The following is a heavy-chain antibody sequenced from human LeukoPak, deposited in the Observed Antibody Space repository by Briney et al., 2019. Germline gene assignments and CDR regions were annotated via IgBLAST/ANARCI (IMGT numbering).Heavy chain of an antibody. D-gene: IGHD1-14*01. J-gene: IGHJ6*02. CDR2: INHSGST. CDR1: GGSFSGYY. Sequence: SETLSLTCAVYGGSFSGYYWSWIRQPPGKGLEWIGEINHSGSTNYNPSLKSRVTISVDTSMNQFSLKLSSVTAADTAVYYCARGLRNPYYYYGMDVWGQGTTVTVSS. CDR3: ARGLRNPYYYYGMDV. V-gene: IGHV4-34*01.